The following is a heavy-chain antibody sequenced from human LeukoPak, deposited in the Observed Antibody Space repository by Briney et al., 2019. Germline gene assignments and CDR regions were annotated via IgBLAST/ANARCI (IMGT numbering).Heavy chain of an antibody. CDR2: ISSSGSTI. CDR3: ARDGGSGWSLDY. D-gene: IGHD6-19*01. CDR1: GFTFSSYE. V-gene: IGHV3-48*03. Sequence: GGSLRLSCAASGFTFSSYEMNWVRQAPGKGLEWVSYISSSGSTIYYADSVKGRFTISRDNAKNSLYLQMNSLRAEDTAVYYCARDGGSGWSLDYWGQGTLVTVSS. J-gene: IGHJ4*02.